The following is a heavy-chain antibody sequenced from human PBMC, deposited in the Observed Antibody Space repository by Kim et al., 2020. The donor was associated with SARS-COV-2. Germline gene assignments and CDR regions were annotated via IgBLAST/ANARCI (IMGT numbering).Heavy chain of an antibody. D-gene: IGHD6-19*01. CDR1: GLTLSNAW. Sequence: GGSLRLSCVASGLTLSNAWMSWVRQVPGKGLEWVGRIKSKSDGGTTGYAALVKGSVTISRDDSKNTLYLQMNSLETEDTAVYYCATGFRSGWREYYFEFWGQGTLVTVSS. CDR3: ATGFRSGWREYYFEF. J-gene: IGHJ4*02. V-gene: IGHV3-15*01. CDR2: IKSKSDGGTT.